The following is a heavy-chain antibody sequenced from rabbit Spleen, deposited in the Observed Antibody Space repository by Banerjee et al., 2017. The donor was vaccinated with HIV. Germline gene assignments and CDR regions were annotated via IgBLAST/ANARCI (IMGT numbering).Heavy chain of an antibody. J-gene: IGHJ4*01. Sequence: QEQLEESGGDLVKPEGSLTLTCTASGFSFSSSYWICWVRQAPGKGLEWIACIYGGGSGKTYYATWVNGRFTVSKTSSTTVTLQMPSLTAADTATYFCARESIYNGDGDDKGFNLWGPGTLVTVS. CDR3: ARESIYNGDGDDKGFNL. CDR1: GFSFSSSYW. CDR2: IYGGGSGKT. D-gene: IGHD2-1*01. V-gene: IGHV1S45*01.